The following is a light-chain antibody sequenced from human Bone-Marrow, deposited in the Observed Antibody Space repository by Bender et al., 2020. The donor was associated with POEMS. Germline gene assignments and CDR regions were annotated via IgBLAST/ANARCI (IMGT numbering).Light chain of an antibody. CDR2: GYN. J-gene: IGLJ3*02. CDR1: SSNTGSGYD. V-gene: IGLV1-40*01. CDR3: CSYAGSSTPWV. Sequence: QSVLTQPPSVSGAPGQRVTISCTGSSSNTGSGYDINWYQHLPGTAPKLLIYGYNNRPSGVPDRFSGSKSGTSASLAITGLQAEDEGDYYCCSYAGSSTPWVFGGGTKLTVL.